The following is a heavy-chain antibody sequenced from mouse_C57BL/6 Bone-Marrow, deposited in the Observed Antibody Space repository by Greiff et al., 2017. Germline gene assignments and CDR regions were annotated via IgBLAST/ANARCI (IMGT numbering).Heavy chain of an antibody. CDR1: GFTFSDYY. D-gene: IGHD1-1*01. CDR2: ISNGGGST. CDR3: ARHRYYGSSYWYFDV. J-gene: IGHJ1*03. Sequence: DVHLVESGGGLVQPGGSLKLSCAASGFTFSDYYMYWVRQTPEKRLEWVAYISNGGGSTYYPATVKGRFTISRDNAKNTLYLQMSRLKSEDTAMYYCARHRYYGSSYWYFDVWGTGTTVTVSS. V-gene: IGHV5-12*01.